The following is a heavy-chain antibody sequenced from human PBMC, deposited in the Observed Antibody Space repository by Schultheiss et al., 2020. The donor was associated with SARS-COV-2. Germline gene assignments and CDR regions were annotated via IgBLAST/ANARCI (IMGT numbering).Heavy chain of an antibody. D-gene: IGHD3-22*01. CDR2: ISYDGSHK. CDR1: GFTFSSYG. Sequence: GGSLRLSCAASGFTFSSYGMHWVRQAPGKGLEWVAVISYDGSHKEYADSVKGRITISRDNSKNTLYLQMNSLRAEDTAVYYCAGELRNYYDSSGYYSDAFDIWGQGTLVTVSS. V-gene: IGHV3-30*19. J-gene: IGHJ3*02. CDR3: AGELRNYYDSSGYYSDAFDI.